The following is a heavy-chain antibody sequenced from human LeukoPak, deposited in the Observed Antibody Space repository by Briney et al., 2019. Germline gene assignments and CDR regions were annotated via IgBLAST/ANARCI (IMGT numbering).Heavy chain of an antibody. CDR3: SGARVQYYGSSVYYYY. V-gene: IGHV1-69*05. D-gene: IGHD3-22*01. Sequence: GSSVKVSCMASGGTFSSYAISWVRQAPGQGLEWMGGIILIFGTANYAQKFQGRVMITTDKSTSTDYMKLGSLGSEDSAMYYCSGARVQYYGSSVYYYYWGQRTLVTVSS. CDR2: IILIFGTA. J-gene: IGHJ4*02. CDR1: GGTFSSYA.